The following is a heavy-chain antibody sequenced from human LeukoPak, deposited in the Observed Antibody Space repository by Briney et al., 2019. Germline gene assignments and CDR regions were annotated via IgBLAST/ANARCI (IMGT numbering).Heavy chain of an antibody. Sequence: GGSLRLSCAASGFTFSSYAMHWVRQAPGKGLEWVAVISYDGSNKYYADSVKGRFTISRDNSKNTLYLQMNSLRAEDTAVYYCARDPLPDVLRYFDWAPPADYWGQGTLVTVSS. CDR2: ISYDGSNK. CDR1: GFTFSSYA. J-gene: IGHJ4*02. CDR3: ARDPLPDVLRYFDWAPPADY. D-gene: IGHD3-9*01. V-gene: IGHV3-30-3*01.